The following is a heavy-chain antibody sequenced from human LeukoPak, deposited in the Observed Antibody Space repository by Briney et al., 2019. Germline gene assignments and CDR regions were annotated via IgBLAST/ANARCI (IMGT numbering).Heavy chain of an antibody. V-gene: IGHV4-59*01. CDR3: ARGEFGDYYYFYMDV. D-gene: IGHD2/OR15-2a*01. CDR2: IYYSGST. J-gene: IGHJ6*03. Sequence: SETLSLTCTVSGGSISSYYWSWIRQPLGKGLEWIGYIYYSGSTNYKPSLKSRVTISVAKNQFSLKLSSVTAADTATYYCARGEFGDYYYFYMDVWGKGTTVTVSS. CDR1: GGSISSYY.